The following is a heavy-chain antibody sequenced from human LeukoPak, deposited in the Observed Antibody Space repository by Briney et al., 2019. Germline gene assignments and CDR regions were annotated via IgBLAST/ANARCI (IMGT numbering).Heavy chain of an antibody. Sequence: PSETLSLTCTVSGGSINGYYWSWIRQPPGKGLEWVGYIFDTGSTNYNPSLKSRVTITVDTSKNQVSLNLRSVTAADTAMYYCAGDGDSGWFHIWGQGTLVTVSS. D-gene: IGHD6-19*01. J-gene: IGHJ4*02. CDR1: GGSINGYY. CDR3: AGDGDSGWFHI. CDR2: IFDTGST. V-gene: IGHV4-59*01.